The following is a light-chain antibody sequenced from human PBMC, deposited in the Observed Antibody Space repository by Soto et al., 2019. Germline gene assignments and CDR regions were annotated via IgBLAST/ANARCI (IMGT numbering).Light chain of an antibody. Sequence: EIVLTQSPATLSLSPGETATLSCRASQSVTSHLAWFQHKPGQAPRLLIYDTSNRATGIPARFSGSGSGTDFTLTISSLEPEDFAVYYCQQRINWPLTFGGGTKVDIK. CDR1: QSVTSH. CDR3: QQRINWPLT. V-gene: IGKV3-11*01. J-gene: IGKJ4*01. CDR2: DTS.